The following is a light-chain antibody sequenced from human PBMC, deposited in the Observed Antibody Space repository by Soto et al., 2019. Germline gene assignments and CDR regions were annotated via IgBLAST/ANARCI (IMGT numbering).Light chain of an antibody. CDR3: QQYGTSPPT. CDR1: QSVTKNY. V-gene: IGKV3-20*01. Sequence: EIVLTQSPGTLSLSPGERATLSCRASQSVTKNYLTWYQQQPGQAPRLLISGASSRATGVPDRFTGSGSGTDFTLTISRLEPEDFAVYYCQQYGTSPPTFGQGTRLEIK. J-gene: IGKJ5*01. CDR2: GAS.